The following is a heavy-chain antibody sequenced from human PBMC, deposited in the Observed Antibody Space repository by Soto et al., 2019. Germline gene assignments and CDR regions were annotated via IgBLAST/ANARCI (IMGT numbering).Heavy chain of an antibody. V-gene: IGHV3-23*01. D-gene: IGHD4-17*01. Sequence: PGGSLRLSCAASGFTFSSYAMSWVRQAPGKGLEWVSAISGSGGSTYYADSVKGRSTISRDNSKNTLYLQMNSLRAEDTAVYYCAKLNGGHYGMDVWGQGTTVTVSS. CDR3: AKLNGGHYGMDV. J-gene: IGHJ6*02. CDR2: ISGSGGST. CDR1: GFTFSSYA.